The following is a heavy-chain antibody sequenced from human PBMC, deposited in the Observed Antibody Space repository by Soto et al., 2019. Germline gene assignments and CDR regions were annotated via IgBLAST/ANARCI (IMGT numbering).Heavy chain of an antibody. J-gene: IGHJ4*02. Sequence: QITLKESGPTLVKPTQTLTLTCTFSGFSLSAGGVGVGWIRQPPGKALECLALIYWDDDKRYRPSLKSRLTITKYTSKNQVVLTMTNMDPMDTATYYCAHRGPKESLFDFWGQGTLVTVSS. CDR3: AHRGPKESLFDF. CDR1: GFSLSAGGVG. V-gene: IGHV2-5*02. CDR2: IYWDDDK.